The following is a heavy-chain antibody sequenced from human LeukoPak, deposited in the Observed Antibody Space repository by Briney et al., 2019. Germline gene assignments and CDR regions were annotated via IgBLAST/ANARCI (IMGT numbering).Heavy chain of an antibody. Sequence: SVKVSCKASGGTFISYAISWVRQAPGQGLEWMGGIIPIFGTANYAQKFQGRVTITADESTSTAYMELSSLRSEDTAVYYCARSPQLLSWFDPWGQGTLVTVSS. CDR2: IIPIFGTA. D-gene: IGHD2-2*01. J-gene: IGHJ5*02. CDR1: GGTFISYA. CDR3: ARSPQLLSWFDP. V-gene: IGHV1-69*13.